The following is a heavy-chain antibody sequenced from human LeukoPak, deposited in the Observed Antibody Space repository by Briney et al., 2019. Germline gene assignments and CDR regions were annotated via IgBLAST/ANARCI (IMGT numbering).Heavy chain of an antibody. D-gene: IGHD4-17*01. V-gene: IGHV5-51*01. Sequence: GESLKISCKTSGYSFTNYWIGWVRQMPGKGLEWMGIIDPRDSDTRYSPSFQGQVSISVDKSISTAYLQWSSLKASDTAIYYCARHDGDYESYYYMDVWGKGTMVIVSS. CDR1: GYSFTNYW. CDR3: ARHDGDYESYYYMDV. J-gene: IGHJ6*03. CDR2: IDPRDSDT.